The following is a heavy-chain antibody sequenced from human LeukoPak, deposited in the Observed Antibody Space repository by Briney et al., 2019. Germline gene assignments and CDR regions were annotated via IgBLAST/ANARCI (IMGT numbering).Heavy chain of an antibody. V-gene: IGHV4-34*01. CDR1: GGSFSGYY. CDR3: ARDGDFGGVIVTRGY. CDR2: INHSGST. J-gene: IGHJ4*02. D-gene: IGHD3-16*02. Sequence: SETLSLTCAVYGGSFSGYYWSWIRQPPGKGLEWIGEINHSGSTNYNPSLKSRVTISVDTSKNQFSLKLSSVTAADTAVYYCARDGDFGGVIVTRGYWGQGTLVTVSS.